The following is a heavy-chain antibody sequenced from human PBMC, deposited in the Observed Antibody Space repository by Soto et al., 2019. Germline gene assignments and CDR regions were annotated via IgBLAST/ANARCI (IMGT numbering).Heavy chain of an antibody. D-gene: IGHD6-13*01. J-gene: IGHJ4*02. CDR3: ARTRGYSSSWYRGYTFDY. CDR1: GGSISSYY. Sequence: QVQLQESGPGLVKPSETLSLTCTVSGGSISSYYWSWIRQPPGKGLEWIGYIYYSGSTNYNPSLKSRVTISVDTSKNQFSLTLSSVTAADTAVYYCARTRGYSSSWYRGYTFDYWGQGTLVTVSS. CDR2: IYYSGST. V-gene: IGHV4-59*01.